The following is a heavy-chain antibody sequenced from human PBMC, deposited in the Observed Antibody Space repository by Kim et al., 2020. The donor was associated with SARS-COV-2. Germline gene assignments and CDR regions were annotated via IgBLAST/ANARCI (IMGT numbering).Heavy chain of an antibody. V-gene: IGHV3-48*02. Sequence: GGSLRLSCAASGFTFSIYSMNWVSQAPGKGLEWVSYMSSSSSTIYYADSVKGRFTISRDSAKNSLYLQMNSLRDEDTAVYYCARGRLYDTSGYPYFFDYWGQGTLVTVSS. CDR1: GFTFSIYS. CDR2: MSSSSSTI. D-gene: IGHD3-22*01. CDR3: ARGRLYDTSGYPYFFDY. J-gene: IGHJ4*02.